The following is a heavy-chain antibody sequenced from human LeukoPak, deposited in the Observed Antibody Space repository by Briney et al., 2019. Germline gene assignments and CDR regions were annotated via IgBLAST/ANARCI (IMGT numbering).Heavy chain of an antibody. CDR1: GGSFSGYY. V-gene: IGHV4-34*01. CDR2: INHSGST. D-gene: IGHD6-13*01. Sequence: SETLSLTCAVYGGSFSGYYWSWIRQPPGKGLEWMGEINHSGSTNYNPSLKSRVTISVDTSKTQFSLKLSSVTAADTAVYYCAAAAGQESNWFDPWGQGTLVTVSS. J-gene: IGHJ5*02. CDR3: AAAAGQESNWFDP.